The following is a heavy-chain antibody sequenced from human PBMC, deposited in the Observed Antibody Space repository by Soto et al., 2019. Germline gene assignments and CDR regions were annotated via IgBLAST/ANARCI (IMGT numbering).Heavy chain of an antibody. Sequence: QVQQVQSGAEVKKPGASVKVSCKASGYTFTSYGISWVRQAPGQGLEWMGWISAYNGNTNYAQKLQGRVTMTTDTSTSTAYMELRSLRSDDTAVYYCARVPYNWNYVPPFDYWGQGTLVTVSS. CDR2: ISAYNGNT. V-gene: IGHV1-18*01. CDR3: ARVPYNWNYVPPFDY. CDR1: GYTFTSYG. J-gene: IGHJ4*02. D-gene: IGHD1-7*01.